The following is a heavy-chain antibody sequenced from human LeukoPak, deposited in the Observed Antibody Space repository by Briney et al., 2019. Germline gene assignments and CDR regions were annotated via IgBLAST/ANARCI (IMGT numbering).Heavy chain of an antibody. V-gene: IGHV3-48*01. CDR2: ISSSSSTI. CDR3: ARGTLAADSEFDH. D-gene: IGHD2-15*01. CDR1: GFTFSSYS. J-gene: IGHJ4*02. Sequence: PTGGSLRLSCAASGFTFSSYSMNWVRQAPGKGLEWVSYISSSSSTIYYADSVKGRFTISRDNAKNSLYLQMNSLRAEDTAVYYCARGTLAADSEFDHWGQGTLVTVSS.